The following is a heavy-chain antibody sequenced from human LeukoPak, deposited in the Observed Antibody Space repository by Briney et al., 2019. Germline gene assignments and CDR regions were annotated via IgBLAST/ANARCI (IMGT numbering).Heavy chain of an antibody. CDR1: GGSVSSGSYY. V-gene: IGHV4-61*01. CDR3: ARALTFYGGNSYFDY. D-gene: IGHD4-23*01. J-gene: IGHJ4*02. CDR2: IYYSGST. Sequence: KPSETLSLTCTVSGGSVSSGSYYWSSIRQPPGKGLEWIGYIYYSGSTNYNPSLKSRVTISVDTSKNQFSLKLSSVTAADTAVYYCARALTFYGGNSYFDYWGQGTLVTVSS.